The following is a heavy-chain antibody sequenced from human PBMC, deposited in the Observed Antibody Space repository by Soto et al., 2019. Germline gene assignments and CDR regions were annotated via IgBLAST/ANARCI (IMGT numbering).Heavy chain of an antibody. CDR2: LTNTGDST. D-gene: IGHD5-18*01. CDR3: ARGGPRDGYRDLDY. V-gene: IGHV3-23*01. CDR1: GFTFSTYA. Sequence: EVQLLEAGGALVQPGGSLRLSCAASGFTFSTYAMTWVRQAPGKGLEWVASLTNTGDSTHYPDSVKGRFTSSRDNSKNRMYLQMSSLRAEDTAVYYCARGGPRDGYRDLDYWGQGTQVTVSS. J-gene: IGHJ4*02.